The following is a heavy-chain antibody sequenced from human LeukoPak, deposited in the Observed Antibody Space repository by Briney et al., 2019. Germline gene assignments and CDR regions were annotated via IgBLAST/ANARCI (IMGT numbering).Heavy chain of an antibody. CDR3: AIIPRAAAGPSARSPFHY. D-gene: IGHD6-13*01. V-gene: IGHV3-9*01. Sequence: SLRLSCAGSGFIFNNYAMHWVRQPPGKGLEWVSGISWNSGSIDYADSVKGRFTISRDNAKNSLYLQMNSLRAEDTAVYYCAIIPRAAAGPSARSPFHYWGQGTLVTVSS. J-gene: IGHJ4*02. CDR1: GFIFNNYA. CDR2: ISWNSGSI.